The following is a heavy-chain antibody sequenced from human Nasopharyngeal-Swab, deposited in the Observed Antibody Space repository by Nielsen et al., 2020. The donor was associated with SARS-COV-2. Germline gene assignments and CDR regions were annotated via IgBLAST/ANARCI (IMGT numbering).Heavy chain of an antibody. CDR2: IYYSGST. CDR3: ARYSLWLPVNWFDP. V-gene: IGHV4-30-4*01. J-gene: IGHJ5*02. D-gene: IGHD5-18*01. Sequence: RQCDRQGLEWIGYIYYSGSTYYNPSLKSRVTISVDTSKNQFSLKLSSVTAADTAVYYCARYSLWLPVNWFDPWGQGTLVTVSS.